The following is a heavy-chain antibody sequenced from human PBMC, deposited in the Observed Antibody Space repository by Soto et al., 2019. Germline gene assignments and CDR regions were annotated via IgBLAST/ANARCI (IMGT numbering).Heavy chain of an antibody. CDR3: ARGVYGSGNYYTGPSAFDI. Sequence: QVQLEQSGAEVKKPGSSVKISCKAAGGTLSDHGVSWLRQAPGQGLEWVGGTIPVCNTAKYAPKLQGRVTIAADKSTNIAYVELGTLRADGTAFYYCARGVYGSGNYYTGPSAFDIWGQGTVVIVSS. D-gene: IGHD3-10*01. J-gene: IGHJ3*02. CDR2: TIPVCNTA. V-gene: IGHV1-69*06. CDR1: GGTLSDHG.